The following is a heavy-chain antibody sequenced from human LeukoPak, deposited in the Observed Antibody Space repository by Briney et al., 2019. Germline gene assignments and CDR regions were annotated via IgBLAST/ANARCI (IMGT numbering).Heavy chain of an antibody. V-gene: IGHV3-23*01. Sequence: GGSLRLSCVASGITYEDYAFSWVRQAPGKGLEWVSVISGGGRSTSYADSLKGRFTIPRDNSKNTLYLQMNSLRAEDTAVYYCAQLDVLRSDYFESWGQGTLVTVSS. J-gene: IGHJ4*02. D-gene: IGHD3-22*01. CDR2: ISGGGRST. CDR3: AQLDVLRSDYFES. CDR1: GITYEDYA.